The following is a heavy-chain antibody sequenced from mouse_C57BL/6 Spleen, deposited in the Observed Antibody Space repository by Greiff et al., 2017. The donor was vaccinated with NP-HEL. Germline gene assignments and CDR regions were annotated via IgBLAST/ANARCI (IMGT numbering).Heavy chain of an antibody. CDR3: TTALQRAY. CDR1: GFNIKDDY. Sequence: VQLQQSGAELVRPGASVKLSCTASGFNIKDDYMHWVKQRPEQGLEWIGWIDPENGDTEYASKFQGKATITADTSSNTAYLQLSSLTSEDTAVYYCTTALQRAYWGQGTLVTVSA. V-gene: IGHV14-4*01. J-gene: IGHJ3*01. CDR2: IDPENGDT.